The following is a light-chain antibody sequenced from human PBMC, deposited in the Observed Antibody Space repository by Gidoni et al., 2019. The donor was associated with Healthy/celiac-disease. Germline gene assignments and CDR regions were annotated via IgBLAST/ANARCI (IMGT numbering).Light chain of an antibody. CDR1: SSNIGAGYD. Sequence: QSVLTQPPSVSGAPGQRVTISCTGSSSNIGAGYDVHWYQQLPGTAPKLLIYGNSNRPSGVPDRFSGSKSGTSASLAITGLQAEDEADYYCQSYDSSLIWVFGGGTKLTGL. CDR2: GNS. CDR3: QSYDSSLIWV. J-gene: IGLJ3*02. V-gene: IGLV1-40*01.